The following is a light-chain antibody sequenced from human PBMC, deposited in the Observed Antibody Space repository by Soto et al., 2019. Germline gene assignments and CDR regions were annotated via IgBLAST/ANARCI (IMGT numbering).Light chain of an antibody. Sequence: QSVLTQPASVSGSPGQSITISCTGTSSDVGGYDYVSWYQHHPGKAPKLMIYDVSNRPSGVSNRFSGSKSGNTASLTISGLQPEDEADYYCCSYTTCNTRQIVFGTMTEVTDL. CDR3: CSYTTCNTRQIV. CDR2: DVS. V-gene: IGLV2-14*03. J-gene: IGLJ1*01. CDR1: SSDVGGYDY.